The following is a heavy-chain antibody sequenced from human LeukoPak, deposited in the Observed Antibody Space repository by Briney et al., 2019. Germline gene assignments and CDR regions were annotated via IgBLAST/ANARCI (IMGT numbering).Heavy chain of an antibody. J-gene: IGHJ4*02. CDR3: ARDPSFWSGYFDY. CDR2: ISGSGGST. V-gene: IGHV3-23*01. Sequence: GGSLRLSCAASGFTFSSYGMSWVRQAPGKGLEWVSAISGSGGSTYYADSVKGRFTISRDNSKNTLYLQMNSLRAEDTAVYYCARDPSFWSGYFDYWGQGTLVTVSS. CDR1: GFTFSSYG. D-gene: IGHD3-3*01.